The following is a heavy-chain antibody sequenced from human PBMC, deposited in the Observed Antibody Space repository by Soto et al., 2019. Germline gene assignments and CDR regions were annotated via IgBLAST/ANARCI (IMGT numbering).Heavy chain of an antibody. Sequence: SETLSLTCTVSGGSISSSSYYWGWIRQPPGKGLEWIGSIYYSGSTYYNPSLKSRVTISVDTSKNQFSLKLSSVTAADTAVYYCANFNYYDSGTYPRRPRDYWGQGTLVTVSS. D-gene: IGHD3-10*01. CDR3: ANFNYYDSGTYPRRPRDY. J-gene: IGHJ4*02. V-gene: IGHV4-39*01. CDR2: IYYSGST. CDR1: GGSISSSSYY.